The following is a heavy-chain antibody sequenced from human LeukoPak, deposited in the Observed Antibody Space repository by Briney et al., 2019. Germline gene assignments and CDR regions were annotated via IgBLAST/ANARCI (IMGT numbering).Heavy chain of an antibody. D-gene: IGHD2-2*01. CDR3: ARRYCSSNSCSLFDY. CDR2: ISGSGGST. V-gene: IGHV3-23*01. Sequence: GGSLRLSCAASGFTFSSYAMSWVRQAPGKGLEWVSAISGSGGSTYYADSVKGRFTISRDNSKNTLYLQMNSLRAEDTAVYYCARRYCSSNSCSLFDYWGQGTLVTVSS. J-gene: IGHJ4*02. CDR1: GFTFSSYA.